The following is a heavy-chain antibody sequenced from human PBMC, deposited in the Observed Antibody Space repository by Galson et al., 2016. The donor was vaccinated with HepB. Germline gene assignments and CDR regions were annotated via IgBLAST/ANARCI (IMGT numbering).Heavy chain of an antibody. V-gene: IGHV3-48*03. Sequence: SLRLSCAASGFTFSSYNMNWVRQVPGKGLDWISYISATGTTIDYADSVKGRFIISRDNAKNSLYLQMNSLRVEDTAVYYCARDSRATFGEPNWFDPWGQGTPVIVSS. CDR3: ARDSRATFGEPNWFDP. J-gene: IGHJ5*02. CDR1: GFTFSSYN. D-gene: IGHD3-3*01. CDR2: ISATGTTI.